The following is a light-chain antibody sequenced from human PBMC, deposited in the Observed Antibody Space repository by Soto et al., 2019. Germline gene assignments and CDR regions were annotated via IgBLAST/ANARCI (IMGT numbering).Light chain of an antibody. Sequence: DIVLTQSPGTLSLSPGERATLSCRAIQSVSSSYLAWYQQKPGQAPRLLIYGASSRATGIPDRFSGSGSGTDFTLTISRLEPEDFAVYYCQQYGSSPWTFGQGTKVDIK. CDR1: QSVSSSY. J-gene: IGKJ1*01. V-gene: IGKV3-20*01. CDR3: QQYGSSPWT. CDR2: GAS.